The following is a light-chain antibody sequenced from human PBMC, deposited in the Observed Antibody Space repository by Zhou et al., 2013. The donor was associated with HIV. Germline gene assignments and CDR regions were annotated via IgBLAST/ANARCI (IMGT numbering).Light chain of an antibody. V-gene: IGKV1-39*01. J-gene: IGKJ2*01. CDR3: QQANRFPQT. Sequence: DIQMTQSPSSLSASVGDRVTITCRASQTISNYLNWYQQKPGKAPTLLIYGASSLQSGVPSRFSGSGFGTDFTLTINRLHPEDFATYYCQQANRFPQTFGPGDQGGDQT. CDR1: QTISNY. CDR2: GAS.